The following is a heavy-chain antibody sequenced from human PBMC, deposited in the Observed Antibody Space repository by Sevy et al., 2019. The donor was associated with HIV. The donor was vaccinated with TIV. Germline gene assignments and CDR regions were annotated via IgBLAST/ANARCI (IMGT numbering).Heavy chain of an antibody. D-gene: IGHD3-22*01. V-gene: IGHV1-69*13. CDR1: GGTFSSYA. CDR3: ARDRTRGSSGYYFYYFDY. J-gene: IGHJ4*02. CDR2: IIPIFGTA. Sequence: ASVKVSCKASGGTFSSYAISWVRQAPGQGLEWMGGIIPIFGTANYAQKFQGRVTITADESTSTAYMELSSLGSEDTAVYYCARDRTRGSSGYYFYYFDYWGQGTLVTVSS.